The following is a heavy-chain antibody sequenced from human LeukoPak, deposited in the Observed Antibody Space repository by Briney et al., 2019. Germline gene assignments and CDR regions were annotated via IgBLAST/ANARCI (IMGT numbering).Heavy chain of an antibody. CDR1: GFTFSGYG. Sequence: GGSLRLSCAASGFTFSGYGMHWVRQAPGKGLEWVAFIRSDATNKYYADSVKGRFTISRDNSKNTLYLRMNSLNSEDTAVYYCAKGGVFYYDSGLDYWGQGTLVTVSS. V-gene: IGHV3-30*02. CDR3: AKGGVFYYDSGLDY. CDR2: IRSDATNK. J-gene: IGHJ4*02. D-gene: IGHD3-10*01.